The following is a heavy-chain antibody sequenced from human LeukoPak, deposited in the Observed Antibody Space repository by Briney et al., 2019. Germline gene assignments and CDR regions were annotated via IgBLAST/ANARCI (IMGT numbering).Heavy chain of an antibody. J-gene: IGHJ4*02. V-gene: IGHV4-34*01. CDR1: GGSFSGYY. Sequence: SETLSLTCAVYGGSFSGYYWSWIRQPPGKGLEWIGEINHSGSTNYNPSLKSRVTISVDTSKNQFSLKLSSVTAADTAVYYCARWGENYDFWSGHYSSYYFDYWGQGTLVTVSS. D-gene: IGHD3-3*01. CDR2: INHSGST. CDR3: ARWGENYDFWSGHYSSYYFDY.